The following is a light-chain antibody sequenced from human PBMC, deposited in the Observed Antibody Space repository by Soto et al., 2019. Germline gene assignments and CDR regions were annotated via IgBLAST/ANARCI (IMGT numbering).Light chain of an antibody. J-gene: IGKJ1*01. Sequence: ERVLTQSPGTLSLSAGEGATLSSSASQTPSNSFIAWYQQKPGQAPRPLIYGASNRATGIPDRFSGSGSGTEFTLTISRMEPEDFAVYYCQQYGSPGTFGQGTKVDIK. CDR3: QQYGSPGT. V-gene: IGKV3-20*01. CDR2: GAS. CDR1: QTPSNSF.